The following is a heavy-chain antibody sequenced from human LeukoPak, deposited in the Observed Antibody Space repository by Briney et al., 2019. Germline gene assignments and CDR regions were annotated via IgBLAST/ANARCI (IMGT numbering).Heavy chain of an antibody. CDR1: GFTFSTYW. Sequence: GGSLRLSCAASGFTFSTYWMSWVRQAPGKGLEWVAHIKQDGSQEYYVGSVKGRFTISRDNAKNSLYLQMNDLKAEDTAVYYCARDSDWAFDYWGQGSLVTVSS. J-gene: IGHJ4*02. D-gene: IGHD3-9*01. V-gene: IGHV3-7*01. CDR3: ARDSDWAFDY. CDR2: IKQDGSQE.